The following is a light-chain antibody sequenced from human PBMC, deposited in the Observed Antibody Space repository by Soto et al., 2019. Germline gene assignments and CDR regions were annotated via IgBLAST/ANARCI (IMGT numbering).Light chain of an antibody. Sequence: DIQMTQSPSTLSASVGGRVTISCRASQSIVNLLAWYQQKPGEAPKLLIYKASSLESGVPSRFSGSGSGTEFTLTISSLQPDDFATYYCQQYHSYPYTFGQGTKLEFK. V-gene: IGKV1-5*03. CDR1: QSIVNL. CDR2: KAS. J-gene: IGKJ2*01. CDR3: QQYHSYPYT.